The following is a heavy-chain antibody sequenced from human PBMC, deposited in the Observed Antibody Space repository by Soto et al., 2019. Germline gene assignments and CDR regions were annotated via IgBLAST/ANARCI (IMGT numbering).Heavy chain of an antibody. CDR3: ARVLFGFVEPLVT. CDR1: GFTFTSYG. V-gene: IGHV3-30*03. J-gene: IGHJ5*02. D-gene: IGHD3-10*01. CDR2: ISDDGRDK. Sequence: GGSLRLSCAASGFTFTSYGMHWVRQAPGKGLEWVAFISDDGRDKYYTDSVKGRFTIARDNSKSTLTLQMISMRREDTAIYYCARVLFGFVEPLVTWGQGALVTVSS.